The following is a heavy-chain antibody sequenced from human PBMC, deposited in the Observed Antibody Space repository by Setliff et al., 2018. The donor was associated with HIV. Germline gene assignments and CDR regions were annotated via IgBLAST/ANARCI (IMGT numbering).Heavy chain of an antibody. V-gene: IGHV4-31*03. Sequence: SETLSLTCSVSGDSVSSYNYYWSWIRQHPGKGLEWIGYIYYSGSSYYNPSLKSRVIISIDTSKNQFYLNLRSVTAADTAVYYCARGRVFCNGDSCYHLDYWGQGIPVTVSS. CDR1: GDSVSSYNYY. CDR3: ARGRVFCNGDSCYHLDY. J-gene: IGHJ4*02. D-gene: IGHD2-15*01. CDR2: IYYSGSS.